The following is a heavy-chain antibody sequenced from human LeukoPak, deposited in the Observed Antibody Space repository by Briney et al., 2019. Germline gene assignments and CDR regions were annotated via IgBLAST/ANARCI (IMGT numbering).Heavy chain of an antibody. CDR3: ARIAYCGGDCYPPRLYYFDY. J-gene: IGHJ4*02. CDR1: GGSISSSSYY. V-gene: IGHV4-39*07. CDR2: IYYSGST. Sequence: SETLSLTCTVSGGSISSSSYYWGWIRQPPGKGLEWIGSIYYSGSTYYNPSLKSRVTISVDTSKNQFSLKLSSVTAADTAVYYCARIAYCGGDCYPPRLYYFDYWGQGTLVTVSS. D-gene: IGHD2-21*02.